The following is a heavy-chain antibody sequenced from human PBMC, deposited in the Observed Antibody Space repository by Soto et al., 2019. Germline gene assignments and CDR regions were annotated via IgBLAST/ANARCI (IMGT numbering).Heavy chain of an antibody. CDR2: ISSSGTGI. D-gene: IGHD2-15*01. J-gene: IGHJ3*02. CDR3: ARAYSDAFDI. Sequence: GGSLRLSCAASGFTFSDYYMTWISQAPGKGLEWVSYISSSGTGIYYPDSVKGRFTISRDNAKKSLYLQMSSLRAEDTAVYYCARAYSDAFDIWGQGPMVTVSS. CDR1: GFTFSDYY. V-gene: IGHV3-11*01.